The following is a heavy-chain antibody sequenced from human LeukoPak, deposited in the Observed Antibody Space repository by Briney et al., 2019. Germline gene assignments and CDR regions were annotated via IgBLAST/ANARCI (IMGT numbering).Heavy chain of an antibody. D-gene: IGHD1-26*01. V-gene: IGHV3-74*01. Sequence: GGSLRLSCAASGNYWMHWVRQAPGKGLVWVSHINSDGSWTSYADSVKGRFTISKDNAKNTVYLQMNSLRAEDTAVYYCARGSSPTYDAFDIWGQGTMVTVSS. CDR3: ARGSSPTYDAFDI. CDR2: INSDGSWT. J-gene: IGHJ3*02. CDR1: GNYW.